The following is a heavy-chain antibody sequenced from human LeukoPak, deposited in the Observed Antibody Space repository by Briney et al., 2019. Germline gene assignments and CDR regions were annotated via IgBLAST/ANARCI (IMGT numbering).Heavy chain of an antibody. Sequence: SETLSLTCTVSGDSISRTSYYWGWIRQPPGKGLEWIGRIYYTGSTYYNPSLKSRVTISVDTSKNQFSLKLNSVTAADTAVYYCARSSKTQWLSPGDGFDIWGRGTLVTVSS. CDR2: IYYTGST. V-gene: IGHV4-39*01. CDR3: ARSSKTQWLSPGDGFDI. J-gene: IGHJ3*02. D-gene: IGHD6-19*01. CDR1: GDSISRTSYY.